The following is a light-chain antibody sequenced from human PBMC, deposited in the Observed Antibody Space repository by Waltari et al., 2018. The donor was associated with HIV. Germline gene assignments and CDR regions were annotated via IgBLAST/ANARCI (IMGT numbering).Light chain of an antibody. Sequence: QSALTQPASVSGSPGQSITIPCTGPSSDVGSYTLVSWYQQHPGKAPKLMIYEGSKRPSGVSNRFSGSKSGNTASLTISGLQAEDEADYYCCSYAGSSTWVFGGGTKLTVL. V-gene: IGLV2-23*01. CDR2: EGS. CDR1: SSDVGSYTL. CDR3: CSYAGSSTWV. J-gene: IGLJ3*02.